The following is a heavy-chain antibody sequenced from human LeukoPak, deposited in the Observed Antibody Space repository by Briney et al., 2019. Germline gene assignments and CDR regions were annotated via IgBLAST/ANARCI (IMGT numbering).Heavy chain of an antibody. J-gene: IGHJ2*01. Sequence: PGGSLRLSCAASGFTFSSYGMSWVRQAPGKGLEWVSAISGSGGSTYYADSVKGRFTISRDNSKNTLYLQMNSLRAEDTAVYYCAKDQGGHKLRPWYFDLWGRGTLVTVSS. V-gene: IGHV3-23*01. CDR1: GFTFSSYG. D-gene: IGHD4-17*01. CDR2: ISGSGGST. CDR3: AKDQGGHKLRPWYFDL.